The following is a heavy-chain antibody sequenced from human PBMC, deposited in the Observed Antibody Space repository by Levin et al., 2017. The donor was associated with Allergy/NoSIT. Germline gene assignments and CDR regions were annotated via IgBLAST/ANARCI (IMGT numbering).Heavy chain of an antibody. Sequence: LSLTCAASEFTFSSYGMHWVRQAPGKGLEWVAVISYDGSNKQYADSVKGRFTISRDNSKNTLYLQMNSLRADDTAVYYCAKTYRWAAAGHEYCFDDWGQGTLVTVSS. CDR3: AKTYRWAAAGHEYCFDD. CDR2: ISYDGSNK. J-gene: IGHJ4*02. V-gene: IGHV3-30*18. D-gene: IGHD6-13*01. CDR1: EFTFSSYG.